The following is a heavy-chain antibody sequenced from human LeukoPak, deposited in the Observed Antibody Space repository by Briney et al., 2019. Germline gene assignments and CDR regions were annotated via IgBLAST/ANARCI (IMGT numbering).Heavy chain of an antibody. D-gene: IGHD7-27*01. J-gene: IGHJ4*02. CDR2: ISGSGGNT. CDR3: ARDTHLGNFDY. Sequence: GGSLRLSCAASGFTFSSYAMSWVRQAPGKGLEWVSAISGSGGNTYYADSVKGRFTISRDNSKNTLYLQMNSLRAEDTAVYYCARDTHLGNFDYWGQGTLVTVSS. V-gene: IGHV3-23*01. CDR1: GFTFSSYA.